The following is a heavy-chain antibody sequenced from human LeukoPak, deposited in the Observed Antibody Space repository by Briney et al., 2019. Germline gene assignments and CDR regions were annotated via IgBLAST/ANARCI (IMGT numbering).Heavy chain of an antibody. CDR1: GFTFSSYA. CDR3: ARGLDSGYANPFDY. D-gene: IGHD5-12*01. V-gene: IGHV3-30-3*01. Sequence: TGGSLRLSCAASGFTFSSYAMHWVRQAPGKGLEWVAVISYDGSNKYYADSVKGRFTISRDNSKNTLCLQMNSLRAEDTAVYYCARGLDSGYANPFDYWGQGTLVTVSS. CDR2: ISYDGSNK. J-gene: IGHJ4*02.